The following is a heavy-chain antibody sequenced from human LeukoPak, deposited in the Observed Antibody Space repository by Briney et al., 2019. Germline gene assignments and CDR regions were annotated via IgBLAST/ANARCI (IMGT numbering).Heavy chain of an antibody. D-gene: IGHD2-8*01. Sequence: PGGSLRLSCAASGFTFSNHAVHWVRQAPGKGLEWVSVISYEGSTKNYADSVKGRFSISRDNSKNTLYLQMNSLRPEDTAVYYCARGGILMVSRLYYGMDVWGQGTTVTVSS. CDR2: ISYEGSTK. CDR1: GFTFSNHA. J-gene: IGHJ6*02. CDR3: ARGGILMVSRLYYGMDV. V-gene: IGHV3-30-3*01.